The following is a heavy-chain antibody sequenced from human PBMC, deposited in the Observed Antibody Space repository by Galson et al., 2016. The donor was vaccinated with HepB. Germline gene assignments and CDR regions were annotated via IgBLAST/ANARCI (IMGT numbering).Heavy chain of an antibody. CDR1: GFPFSRYW. J-gene: IGHJ6*02. CDR3: VREDYGDDPVYYYYYGMDV. Sequence: LRLSCAASGFPFSRYWMHWVRQAPGKGLVWVSRINSDGSSTAYADSVRGRFTISRDDAKNTVYLQMNSLRAEDTALYYCVREDYGDDPVYYYYYGMDVWGQGTTVSVSS. V-gene: IGHV3-74*01. D-gene: IGHD4-17*01. CDR2: INSDGSST.